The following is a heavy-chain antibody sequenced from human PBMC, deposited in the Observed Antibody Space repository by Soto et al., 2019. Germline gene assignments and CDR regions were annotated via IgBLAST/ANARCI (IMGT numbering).Heavy chain of an antibody. Sequence: PGGSLRLSCAASGFTFSDYYMSWIRQAPGKGLEWVSYISSSGSTIYYADSVKGRFTISRDNAKNSLYLQMNSLRAEDTAVYYCARDPRRKVVVVAATKVNYYYYGMDVWGQGTTVTVSS. V-gene: IGHV3-11*01. D-gene: IGHD2-15*01. CDR2: ISSSGSTI. CDR1: GFTFSDYY. J-gene: IGHJ6*02. CDR3: ARDPRRKVVVVAATKVNYYYYGMDV.